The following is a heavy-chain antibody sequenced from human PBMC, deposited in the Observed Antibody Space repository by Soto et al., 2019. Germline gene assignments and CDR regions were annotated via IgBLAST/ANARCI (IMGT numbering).Heavy chain of an antibody. Sequence: EVQLLESGGGLVQPGGSLRLSCAASGFTFTDYALSWVRQAPGKGLEWVATISGIGGSTYLADSVKGRLSISRDNAKNTLYLQMNTLTAEDTAVYYCTRGPRPTSVGTGAYWGQGTLVTVSS. CDR3: TRGPRPTSVGTGAY. V-gene: IGHV3-23*01. CDR1: GFTFTDYA. J-gene: IGHJ4*02. D-gene: IGHD3-10*01. CDR2: ISGIGGST.